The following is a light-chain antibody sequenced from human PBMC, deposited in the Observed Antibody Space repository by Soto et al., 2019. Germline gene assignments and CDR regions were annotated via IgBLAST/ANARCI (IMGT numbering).Light chain of an antibody. Sequence: EIVLTQSPGTLSLSPGERATPSCRASQSVRGNYLAWYQQKPGQAPRLLISGASSRASGIPDRFSGSGSGTDFTLTISRLEPEDFAVYYCQQYGFSLRTFGQGSKVEI. CDR3: QQYGFSLRT. CDR1: QSVRGNY. J-gene: IGKJ1*01. V-gene: IGKV3-20*01. CDR2: GAS.